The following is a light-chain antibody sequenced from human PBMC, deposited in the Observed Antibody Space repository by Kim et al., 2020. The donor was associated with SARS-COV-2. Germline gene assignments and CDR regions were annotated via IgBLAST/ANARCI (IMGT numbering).Light chain of an antibody. CDR2: DVT. CDR1: SSDVGTYNS. J-gene: IGLJ1*01. V-gene: IGLV2-14*01. Sequence: QSALTQPASVSGSPGQSITISCTGTSSDVGTYNSVSWYKQHPGKAPKLLIYDVTKRPSGVSNRFSGSKSGNTASLTISGLQAEDEADYYCSSFSSSTTAYLFGTGTKVTVL. CDR3: SSFSSSTTAYL.